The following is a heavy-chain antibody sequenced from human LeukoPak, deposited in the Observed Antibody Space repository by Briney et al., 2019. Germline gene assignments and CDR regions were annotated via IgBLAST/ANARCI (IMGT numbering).Heavy chain of an antibody. CDR1: GGSIGSYH. CDR3: ARDLYGDDYFDY. D-gene: IGHD4-17*01. Sequence: PSETLSLTCTVSGGSIGSYHWSWIRQPPGKGLEWIGYIYYDGSTDYNPSLKSRVTISVDTSKNKFSLKLSSVTAADTAVYYCARDLYGDDYFDYWGQGTLVTVSS. V-gene: IGHV4-59*01. CDR2: IYYDGST. J-gene: IGHJ4*02.